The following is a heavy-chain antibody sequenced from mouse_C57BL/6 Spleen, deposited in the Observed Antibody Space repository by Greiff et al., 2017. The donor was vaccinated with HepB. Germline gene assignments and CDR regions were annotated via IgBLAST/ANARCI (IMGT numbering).Heavy chain of an antibody. Sequence: DVQLQESGPGLVKPSQSLSLTCSVTGYSITSGYYWNWIRQFPGNKLEWMGYISYDGSNNYNPSLKNRISITRDTSKNQFFLKLNSVTTEDTATYYCARGNLYYGNYWYFDVWGTGTTVTVSS. CDR2: ISYDGSN. CDR3: ARGNLYYGNYWYFDV. D-gene: IGHD2-1*01. CDR1: GYSITSGYY. J-gene: IGHJ1*03. V-gene: IGHV3-6*01.